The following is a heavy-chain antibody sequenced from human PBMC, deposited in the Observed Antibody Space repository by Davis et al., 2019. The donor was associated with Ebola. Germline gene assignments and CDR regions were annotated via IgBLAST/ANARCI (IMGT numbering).Heavy chain of an antibody. J-gene: IGHJ6*03. CDR1: GGSFSGYY. CDR2: IYHSGST. D-gene: IGHD2-2*01. V-gene: IGHV4-34*01. CDR3: ARGVPAAEGDYYYYMDV. Sequence: PGGSLRLSCAVYGGSFSGYYWSWIRQPPGKGLEWIGEIYHSGSTNYNPSLKSRVTISVDKSKNQFSLKLSSVTAADTAVYYCARGVPAAEGDYYYYMDVWGKGTTVTVSS.